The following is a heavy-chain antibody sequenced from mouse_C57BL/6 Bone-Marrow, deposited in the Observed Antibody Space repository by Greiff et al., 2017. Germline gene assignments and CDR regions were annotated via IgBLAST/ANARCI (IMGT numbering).Heavy chain of an antibody. J-gene: IGHJ3*01. D-gene: IGHD1-1*01. CDR1: GFNIKDDY. Sequence: VQLQQSGAELVRPGASVKLSCTASGFNIKDDYMHWVKQRPEPGLEWIGWIDPENGDTESASKIQGKATITADTSSNTAYLQLSSLTSEDTAVYYCTTFYGSSYAGFAYWGQGTLVTVSA. CDR3: TTFYGSSYAGFAY. V-gene: IGHV14-4*01. CDR2: IDPENGDT.